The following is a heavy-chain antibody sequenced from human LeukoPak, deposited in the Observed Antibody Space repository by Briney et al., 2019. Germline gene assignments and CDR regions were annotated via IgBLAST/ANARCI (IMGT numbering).Heavy chain of an antibody. V-gene: IGHV1-18*01. CDR3: ARDAIRGSYYFDY. CDR1: GYTFTSYG. J-gene: IGHJ4*02. Sequence: EASVKVSCKASGYTFTSYGISWVRQAPGQGLEWMGWISAYNGNTNYAQKLQGRVTMTTDTSTSTDYMELRSLRSDDTAVYYCARDAIRGSYYFDYWGQGTLVTVSS. D-gene: IGHD1-26*01. CDR2: ISAYNGNT.